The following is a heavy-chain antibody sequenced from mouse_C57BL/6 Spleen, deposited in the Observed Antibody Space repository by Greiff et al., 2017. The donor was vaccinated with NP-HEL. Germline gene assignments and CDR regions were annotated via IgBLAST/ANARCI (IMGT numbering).Heavy chain of an antibody. CDR2: IDPSDSYT. D-gene: IGHD2-2*01. J-gene: IGHJ4*01. CDR3: ARRLRRDYYAMDY. V-gene: IGHV1-50*01. CDR1: GYTFTSYW. Sequence: VQLQQPGAELVKPGASVKLSCKASGYTFTSYWMQWVKQRPGQGLEWIGEIDPSDSYTNYTQKFKGKATLTVDTSSSTAYMQRSSLTSEDSAVYYCARRLRRDYYAMDYWGQGTSVTVSS.